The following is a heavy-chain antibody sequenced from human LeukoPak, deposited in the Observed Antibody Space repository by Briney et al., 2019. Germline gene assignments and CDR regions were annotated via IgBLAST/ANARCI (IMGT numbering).Heavy chain of an antibody. CDR1: GFTFSSYG. J-gene: IGHJ4*02. D-gene: IGHD2-2*01. CDR2: IRYDGSNK. CDR3: AKRGECSSTSCYHFDY. Sequence: SGGSLRLSCAASGFTFSSYGMHWVRQAPGKGLEWVAFIRYDGSNKYYADSVKGRFTISRDNSKNTLYLQMNSLRAEDTAVYYCAKRGECSSTSCYHFDYWGQGTLATVSS. V-gene: IGHV3-30*02.